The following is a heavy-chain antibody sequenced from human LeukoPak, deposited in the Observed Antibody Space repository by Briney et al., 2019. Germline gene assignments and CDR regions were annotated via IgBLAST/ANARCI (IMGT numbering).Heavy chain of an antibody. Sequence: PSETLSLTCAVYGGSFSGYYWSWIRQPPGKGLEWIGEINHSGSTNYNPSLKSRVTISVDTSKNQFSLKLSSVTAADTAVYYCARPIGARYFDWFNFDYWGQATLVTVSS. CDR2: INHSGST. CDR3: ARPIGARYFDWFNFDY. D-gene: IGHD3-9*01. V-gene: IGHV4-34*01. J-gene: IGHJ4*02. CDR1: GGSFSGYY.